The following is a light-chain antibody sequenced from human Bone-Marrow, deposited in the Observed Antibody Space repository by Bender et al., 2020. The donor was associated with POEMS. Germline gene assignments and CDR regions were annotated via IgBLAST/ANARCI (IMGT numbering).Light chain of an antibody. Sequence: QSALTQPRSVSGSPGQSVTISCTGTSSDVGGYNYVSWYQQHPGKVPKLIIYDVNKRPSGVPHRFSGSKSGSTASLIISGLQAEDEADYYCSSYTSASTLEVFGGGTKLTVL. CDR1: SSDVGGYNY. CDR2: DVN. CDR3: SSYTSASTLEV. V-gene: IGLV2-11*01. J-gene: IGLJ3*02.